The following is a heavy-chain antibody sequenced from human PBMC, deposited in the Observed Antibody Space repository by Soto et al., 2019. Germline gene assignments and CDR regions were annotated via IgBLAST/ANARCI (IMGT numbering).Heavy chain of an antibody. V-gene: IGHV3-23*01. J-gene: IGHJ4*02. Sequence: AGGSLRLSCAASGFTFSSYAMSWVRQAPGKGLEWVSGISGSGGSTYYADSVKGRFTISRDNSKNTLNLQMNSLRAEDTAVYYCAKGGVGYSYGFFDYWGQGTLVTVSS. CDR2: ISGSGGST. CDR1: GFTFSSYA. CDR3: AKGGVGYSYGFFDY. D-gene: IGHD5-18*01.